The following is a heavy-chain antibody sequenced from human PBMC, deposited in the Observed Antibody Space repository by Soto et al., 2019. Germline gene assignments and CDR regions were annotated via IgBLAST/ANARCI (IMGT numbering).Heavy chain of an antibody. CDR1: GYTFTGYY. CDR2: INPNSGGT. Sequence: QVQPVQSGAEVKKPGASVKVSCKASGYTFTGYYMHWVRQAPGQGLEWMGWINPNSGGTNYAQKFEGGGTMTREKSVSTAHMELMRLRSDDTAVYYCARGDIVVVPAAMTFRWFDPWGQGTLVTVSS. D-gene: IGHD2-2*01. V-gene: IGHV1-2*02. CDR3: ARGDIVVVPAAMTFRWFDP. J-gene: IGHJ5*02.